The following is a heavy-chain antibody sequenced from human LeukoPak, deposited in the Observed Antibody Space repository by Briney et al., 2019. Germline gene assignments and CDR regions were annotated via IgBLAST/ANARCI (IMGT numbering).Heavy chain of an antibody. CDR2: ISGGGDNA. V-gene: IGHV3-23*01. Sequence: PGESLKISCAASGFTFNNYAMTWVRQAPGKGLEWDSTISGGGDNAYYADSVRGRFTISRDNAKNTLHLQMNSLRVEDTAVYYCAKDRVVRGVMGAGAYWGQGTLVTVSS. CDR3: AKDRVVRGVMGAGAY. CDR1: GFTFNNYA. D-gene: IGHD3-10*02. J-gene: IGHJ4*02.